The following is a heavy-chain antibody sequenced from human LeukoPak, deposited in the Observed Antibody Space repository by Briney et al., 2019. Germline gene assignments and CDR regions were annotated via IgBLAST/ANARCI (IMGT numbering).Heavy chain of an antibody. D-gene: IGHD3-10*01. V-gene: IGHV3-30*02. CDR1: GFTFSSYG. Sequence: PGGSLRLSCAASGFTFSSYGMHWVRQAPGKGLDWVAFIHHDGSNKYYADSVKGRFTISRDDSKNTLYLQMNSLRAEDTAVFYCAKEVGGSGNYYTDAFDIWGQGTMVTVSS. J-gene: IGHJ3*02. CDR3: AKEVGGSGNYYTDAFDI. CDR2: IHHDGSNK.